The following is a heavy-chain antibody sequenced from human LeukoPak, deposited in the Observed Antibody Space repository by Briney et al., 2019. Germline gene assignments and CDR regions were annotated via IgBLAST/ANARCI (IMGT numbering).Heavy chain of an antibody. CDR3: ASQGAFGTMVRGISY. V-gene: IGHV4-31*03. J-gene: IGHJ4*02. Sequence: SETLSLTCTVSGGSISSGGYYWSWIRQRPGTGLEWIGYIYYSGSTYYNPSLRSRVTISVDTSKNQFSLKLSSVTAADTAVYYCASQGAFGTMVRGISYWGQGTLVTVSS. CDR2: IYYSGST. D-gene: IGHD3-10*01. CDR1: GGSISSGGYY.